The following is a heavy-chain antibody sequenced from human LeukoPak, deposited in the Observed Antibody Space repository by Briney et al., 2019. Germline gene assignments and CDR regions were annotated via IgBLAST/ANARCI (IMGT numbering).Heavy chain of an antibody. J-gene: IGHJ4*02. Sequence: GGSLRLSCAASGLTFSTYTMDWVRQAPGKGLEWVAVISYDGSNKYYADSVKGRFTISRDNSKNTLYLQMNSLRAEDTAVYYCATGKPEQLPDQIDYWGQGTLVTVSS. CDR1: GLTFSTYT. D-gene: IGHD5-18*01. CDR3: ATGKPEQLPDQIDY. V-gene: IGHV3-30*04. CDR2: ISYDGSNK.